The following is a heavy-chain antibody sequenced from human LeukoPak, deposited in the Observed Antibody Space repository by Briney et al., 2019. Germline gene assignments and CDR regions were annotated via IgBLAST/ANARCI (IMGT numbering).Heavy chain of an antibody. J-gene: IGHJ6*03. CDR3: AVSLGYCSSTSCYTDYCYYYMDV. D-gene: IGHD2-2*02. CDR2: IIPIFGTA. CDR1: GGTFSSYA. V-gene: IGHV1-69*05. Sequence: SVQVSCKASGGTFSSYAISWVRQAPGQGLEWMGGIIPIFGTANYAQKFQGRVTITTDESTSTAYMELSSLRSEDTAVYYCAVSLGYCSSTSCYTDYCYYYMDVWGKGTTVTVSS.